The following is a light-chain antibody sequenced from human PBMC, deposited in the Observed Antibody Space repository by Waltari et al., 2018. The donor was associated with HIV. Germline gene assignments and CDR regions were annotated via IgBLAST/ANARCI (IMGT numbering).Light chain of an antibody. V-gene: IGLV1-40*01. J-gene: IGLJ3*02. CDR1: SSTIGPGSD. CDR3: QSYDSRLSGSV. Sequence: QSALTQPPSVPGAPGQSVTIPSPAPSSTIGPGSDLHWYQQLPGTAPKLLIYANTNRPSGVPDRFSGSKSGTSASLAITGLQAEDEADYYCQSYDSRLSGSVFGGGTKLTVL. CDR2: ANT.